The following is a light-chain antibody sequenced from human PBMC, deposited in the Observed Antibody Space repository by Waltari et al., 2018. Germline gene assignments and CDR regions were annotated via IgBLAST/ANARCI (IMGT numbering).Light chain of an antibody. V-gene: IGLV2-8*01. CDR2: EVS. CDR3: SSYAGTNNPYV. CDR1: SSDAGGYQY. J-gene: IGLJ1*01. Sequence: QSALTQPPSASGSPGQSVTISCTGTSSDAGGYQYVSWYQQHPGKAPKLMIYEVSKRPSGVPDRFSGSKSGNTASLTVSGLQAEDEADYYCSSYAGTNNPYVFGTGTKVTVL.